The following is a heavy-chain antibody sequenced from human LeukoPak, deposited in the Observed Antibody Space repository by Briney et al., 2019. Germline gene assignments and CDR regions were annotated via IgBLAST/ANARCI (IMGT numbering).Heavy chain of an antibody. CDR2: ISSSSSFI. D-gene: IGHD4-17*01. V-gene: IGHV3-21*01. CDR3: ASSPPTVTTYFFDY. Sequence: PGGSLRLSCAASGFIFSSYTTNWVRQAPGKGLEWVSSISSSSSFIYYADSVKGRFTISRDNAENSLYLQMDSLRAEDTAVYYCASSPPTVTTYFFDYWGQGTLVTVSS. J-gene: IGHJ4*02. CDR1: GFIFSSYT.